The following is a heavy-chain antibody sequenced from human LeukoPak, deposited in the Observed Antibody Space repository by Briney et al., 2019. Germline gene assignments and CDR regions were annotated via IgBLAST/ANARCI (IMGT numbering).Heavy chain of an antibody. Sequence: GGSLRLSCAASGFTFSSYEMNWVRQAPGKGLEWVSYISSSGSTIYYADSVKGRFTISRDNAKSSLYLQMNSLRAEDTAVYYCARDVVAVAGTYYYGMDVWGQGTTVTVSS. D-gene: IGHD6-19*01. V-gene: IGHV3-48*03. CDR3: ARDVVAVAGTYYYGMDV. J-gene: IGHJ6*02. CDR2: ISSSGSTI. CDR1: GFTFSSYE.